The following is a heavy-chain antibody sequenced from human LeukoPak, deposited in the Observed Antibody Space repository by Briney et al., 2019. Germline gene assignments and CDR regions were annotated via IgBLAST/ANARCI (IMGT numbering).Heavy chain of an antibody. Sequence: PGGSLRLSCAASGFTFSSYAMHWVRQAPGKGLEWVAVISYDGSNKYYADSVKGRFTISRDNSKNTLYLQMNSLRAEDTAVYYCARHGAGARGGYSGYEHDYWGQGTLVTVSS. CDR2: ISYDGSNK. D-gene: IGHD5-12*01. V-gene: IGHV3-30-3*01. CDR1: GFTFSSYA. J-gene: IGHJ4*02. CDR3: ARHGAGARGGYSGYEHDY.